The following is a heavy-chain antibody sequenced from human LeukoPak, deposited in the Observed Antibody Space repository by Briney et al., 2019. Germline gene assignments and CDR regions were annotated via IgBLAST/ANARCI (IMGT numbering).Heavy chain of an antibody. Sequence: SETLSLTCTVSGASFSGGDQYWNWIRQRPGEGLEWIGSIHPSGALYNNPSLESRVTISVDTSKNQFSLNLNSVTAADTAVYFCSRGLDSRKLGYWGQGTLVTVSS. CDR3: SRGLDSRKLGY. CDR1: GASFSGGDQY. J-gene: IGHJ4*02. V-gene: IGHV4-31*03. CDR2: IHPSGAL. D-gene: IGHD3-22*01.